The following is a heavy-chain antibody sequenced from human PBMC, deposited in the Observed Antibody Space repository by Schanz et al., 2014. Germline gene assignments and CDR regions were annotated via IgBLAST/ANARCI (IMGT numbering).Heavy chain of an antibody. CDR2: ISNSGTTI. J-gene: IGHJ4*02. V-gene: IGHV3-11*01. Sequence: VQLVECGGGLVQPGGSLRLSCAASGFTFSGYAMSWVRQAPGKGLEWVSYISNSGTTIYYADSVKGRFTISRDNAKNSLYLQMNSLRVEDTAVYYCARDLISSGWYGWGQGTLVTVSS. D-gene: IGHD6-19*01. CDR1: GFTFSGYA. CDR3: ARDLISSGWYG.